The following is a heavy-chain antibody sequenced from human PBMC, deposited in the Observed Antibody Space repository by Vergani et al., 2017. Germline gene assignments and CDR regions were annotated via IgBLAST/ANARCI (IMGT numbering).Heavy chain of an antibody. J-gene: IGHJ4*02. V-gene: IGHV3-48*02. CDR3: ARGPPTYDSSAYYYYFDY. D-gene: IGHD3-22*01. Sequence: EVQLVESGGGLVQPGGSLRLSCAASGFTFSSYSMNWVRQAPGKGLEWVSYITSSSTIIYYADSVKGRFTISRDNAENSLYLQMNSLRDEDTAVYYCARGPPTYDSSAYYYYFDYWGQGTLVTVSS. CDR2: ITSSSTII. CDR1: GFTFSSYS.